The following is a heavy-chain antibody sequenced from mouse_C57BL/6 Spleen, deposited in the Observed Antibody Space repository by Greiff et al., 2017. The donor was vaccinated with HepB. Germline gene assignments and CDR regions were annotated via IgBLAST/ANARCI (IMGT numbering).Heavy chain of an antibody. CDR1: GYSFTGYY. J-gene: IGHJ2*01. V-gene: IGHV1-42*01. CDR3: ARIYYDYEAYYFDY. CDR2: INPSTGGT. D-gene: IGHD2-4*01. Sequence: EVQLQQSGPELVKPGASVKISCKASGYSFTGYYMNWVKQSPEKSLEWIGEINPSTGGTTYNQKFKAKATLTVDKSSSTAYMQLKSLTSEDSAVYCCARIYYDYEAYYFDYWGQGTTLTVSS.